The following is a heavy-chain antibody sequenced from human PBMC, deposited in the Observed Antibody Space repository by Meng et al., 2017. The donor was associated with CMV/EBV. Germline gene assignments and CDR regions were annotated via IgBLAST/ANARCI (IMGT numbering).Heavy chain of an antibody. CDR3: ARDRYCSSTSCYEYYYYYGMDV. V-gene: IGHV4-34*01. CDR1: GGSFSGYY. CDR2: INHSGST. D-gene: IGHD2-2*01. J-gene: IGHJ6*02. Sequence: SETLSLTCAVYGGSFSGYYWSWIRQPPGKGLEWIGEINHSGSTNYNPSLKSRVTISVDTSKNQFSLKLSSVTAADTAVYYCARDRYCSSTSCYEYYYYYGMDVWGQGTTVTVSS.